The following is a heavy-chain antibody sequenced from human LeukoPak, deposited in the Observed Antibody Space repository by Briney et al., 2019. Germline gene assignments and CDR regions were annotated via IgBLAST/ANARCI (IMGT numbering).Heavy chain of an antibody. Sequence: APLKFSCRALGTTFTSYGSSGGRRAPGKGFEWLDWISAYNGNTNYAQKLQGRVTMTTDTSTSTAYMELRSLRSDDTAVYYCARDLGDSSGYFDYWGQGTLVTVSS. D-gene: IGHD3-22*01. CDR2: ISAYNGNT. V-gene: IGHV1-18*01. J-gene: IGHJ4*02. CDR3: ARDLGDSSGYFDY. CDR1: GTTFTSYG.